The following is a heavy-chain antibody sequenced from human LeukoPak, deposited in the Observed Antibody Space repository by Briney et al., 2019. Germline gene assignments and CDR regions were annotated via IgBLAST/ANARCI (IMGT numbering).Heavy chain of an antibody. CDR2: INTNTGNP. CDR3: ASIAARPEDWFDP. Sequence: ASVKVSCKASGGTFSSYAISWVRQAPGQGLEWMGWINTNTGNPTYAQGFTGRFVFSLDTSVSTAYLQISSLKAEDTAVYYCASIAARPEDWFDPWGQGTLVTVSS. D-gene: IGHD6-6*01. V-gene: IGHV7-4-1*02. CDR1: GGTFSSYA. J-gene: IGHJ5*02.